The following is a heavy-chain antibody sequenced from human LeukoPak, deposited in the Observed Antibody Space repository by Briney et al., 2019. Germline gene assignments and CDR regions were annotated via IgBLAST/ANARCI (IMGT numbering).Heavy chain of an antibody. Sequence: SETLSLTCTVSGDSITNYFWSWIRQPPGKGLEWIGYIYYTGNTNYKPSLKRRVTISVDTATNQFCLRLRSVTAADTAVYYCARGRVAYSAYYFDYWGRGTLGTVSS. CDR2: IYYTGNT. V-gene: IGHV4-59*13. CDR1: GDSITNYF. J-gene: IGHJ4*02. CDR3: ARGRVAYSAYYFDY. D-gene: IGHD2-15*01.